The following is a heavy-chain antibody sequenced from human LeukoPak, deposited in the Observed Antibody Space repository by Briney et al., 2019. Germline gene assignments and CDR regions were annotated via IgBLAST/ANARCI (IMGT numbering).Heavy chain of an antibody. V-gene: IGHV1-2*02. CDR2: INPNSGDT. CDR1: GYMFTDYY. D-gene: IGHD4-17*01. J-gene: IGHJ4*02. CDR3: ASAAVYGDPTNPYFDY. Sequence: ASVKVSCKASGYMFTDYYMHWVRQAPGQGLEWMGWINPNSGDTNYAQKFQGRVTMTRDTSISTAYMELSSLRSEDTAVYYCASAAVYGDPTNPYFDYWGQGTLVTVSS.